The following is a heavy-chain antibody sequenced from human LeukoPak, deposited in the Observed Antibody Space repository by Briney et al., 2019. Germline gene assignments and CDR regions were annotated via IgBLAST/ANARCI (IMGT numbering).Heavy chain of an antibody. CDR3: ASRYGDYADDY. V-gene: IGHV4-34*01. Sequence: MPSETLSLTCAVYGGSFSGYYWSWIRQPPGKGLEWIGEINHSGSTNYNPSLKNRVTISVDTSKNQFSLKLSSVTAADTAVYYCASRYGDYADDYWGQGTLVTVSS. CDR1: GGSFSGYY. CDR2: INHSGST. J-gene: IGHJ4*02. D-gene: IGHD4-17*01.